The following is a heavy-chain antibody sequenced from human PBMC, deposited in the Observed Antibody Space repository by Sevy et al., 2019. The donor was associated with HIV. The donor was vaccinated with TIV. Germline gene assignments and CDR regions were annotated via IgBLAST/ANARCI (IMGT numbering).Heavy chain of an antibody. CDR2: ISSSSSYI. Sequence: GGSLRLSCVASGLTFSSYSMKWVRQAPGKGLEWVSSISSSSSYIYYTDSVKGRFTISRDNAKKSLYLQVNSLRAEDRAAYYCARDRDGSGSSGGYGMDVWGQGTTVTVSS. V-gene: IGHV3-21*01. CDR3: ARDRDGSGSSGGYGMDV. D-gene: IGHD3-10*01. J-gene: IGHJ6*02. CDR1: GLTFSSYS.